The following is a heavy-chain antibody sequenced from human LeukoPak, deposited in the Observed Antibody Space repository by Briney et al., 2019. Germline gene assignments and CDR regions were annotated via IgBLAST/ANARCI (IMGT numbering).Heavy chain of an antibody. CDR2: IRQDGSEK. J-gene: IGHJ4*02. V-gene: IGHV3-7*01. CDR3: AREDSSGWYGRRRFDS. D-gene: IGHD6-19*01. Sequence: GGSLRLSCAASGFTFSRYWMSWVRQAPGKGLEWVANIRQDGSEKYYVDSVKGRFTISRDNAKNSLYLQMNSLRAEDTAVYYCAREDSSGWYGRRRFDSWGQGTLVTVSS. CDR1: GFTFSRYW.